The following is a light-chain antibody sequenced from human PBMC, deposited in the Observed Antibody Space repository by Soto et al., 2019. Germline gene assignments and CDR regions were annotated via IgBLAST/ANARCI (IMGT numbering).Light chain of an antibody. CDR1: QSVLYSPNSKNY. CDR2: WAS. Sequence: DIVMTQSPDSLAVSLGERATINCKSNQSVLYSPNSKNYLAWYQQRPGQAPKLLINWASTRESGVPDRFSGSGSGTDFTLTISSLQAEDVAVYYCQQYYSTPFTFGPGTKVDIK. V-gene: IGKV4-1*01. J-gene: IGKJ3*01. CDR3: QQYYSTPFT.